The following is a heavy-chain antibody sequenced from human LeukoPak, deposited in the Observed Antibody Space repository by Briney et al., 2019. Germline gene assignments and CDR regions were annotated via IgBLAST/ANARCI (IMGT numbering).Heavy chain of an antibody. CDR1: GYTFTTYD. CDR3: ARGSFRGYCLDTSCYTINY. V-gene: IGHV1-8*01. CDR2: MNPDSGNT. J-gene: IGHJ4*02. Sequence: ASVKVSCKASGYTFTTYDINWVRQATGQGLEWMGWMNPDSGNTGYAQNFQGRVTMTSNTSITTAYMELTSLRSEDTAVYYCARGSFRGYCLDTSCYTINYWGQGTLVTVSS. D-gene: IGHD2-2*02.